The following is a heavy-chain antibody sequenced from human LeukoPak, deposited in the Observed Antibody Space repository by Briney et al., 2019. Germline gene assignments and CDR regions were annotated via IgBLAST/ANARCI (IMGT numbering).Heavy chain of an antibody. J-gene: IGHJ6*02. CDR3: ARGVPAAIHYYYYGMDV. CDR2: IYYSGST. V-gene: IGHV4-61*08. CDR1: GGSVSNTVYY. D-gene: IGHD2-2*01. Sequence: SQTLSLTCTVSGGSVSNTVYYWSWIRQPPGKGLEWIGYIYYSGSTNYNPSLKSRVTISVDTSKNQFSLKLSSVTAADTAVYYCARGVPAAIHYYYYGMDVWGQGTTVTVSS.